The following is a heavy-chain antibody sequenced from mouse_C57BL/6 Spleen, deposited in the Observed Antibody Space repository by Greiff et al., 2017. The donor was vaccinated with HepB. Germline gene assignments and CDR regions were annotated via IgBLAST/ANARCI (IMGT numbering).Heavy chain of an antibody. V-gene: IGHV1-15*01. CDR2: IDPETGGT. J-gene: IGHJ1*03. D-gene: IGHD1-1*02. Sequence: QVQLQQSGAELVRPGASVTLSCKASGYTFTDYEMHWVKQTPVHGLEWIGAIDPETGGTAYNQKFKGKAILTADKSSSTAYMELRSLTSEDSAVYYCTYYDGKRYWYFDVWGTGTTVTVSS. CDR3: TYYDGKRYWYFDV. CDR1: GYTFTDYE.